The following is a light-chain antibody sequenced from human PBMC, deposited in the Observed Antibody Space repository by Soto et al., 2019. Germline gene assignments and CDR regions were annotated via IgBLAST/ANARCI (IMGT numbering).Light chain of an antibody. CDR3: LHDYTYPRT. J-gene: IGKJ1*01. Sequence: AIQMTQSPSSLSASVGDRVTITCRASEGIRNDVGWYQQRPGKAPKLLIYGASNLQSGVPSRFSGSGSGTYFTLPISSLQPEDSATYYCLHDYTYPRTFGQGTKVEIK. CDR1: EGIRND. V-gene: IGKV1-6*01. CDR2: GAS.